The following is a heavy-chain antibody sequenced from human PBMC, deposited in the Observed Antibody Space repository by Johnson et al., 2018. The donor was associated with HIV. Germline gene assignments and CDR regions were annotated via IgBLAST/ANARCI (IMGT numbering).Heavy chain of an antibody. J-gene: IGHJ3*01. V-gene: IGHV3-30*03. CDR3: ARANLSPFGGVNNAFDV. Sequence: QVQLVESGGGLVQPGGSLRLSCAASGFTFSSYGMHWVRQAPGKGLEWVAVISYDGSNKYYADAVKGRFTISRDNSKNTLYLQMNSLRPEDTAVYYCARANLSPFGGVNNAFDVWGQGTMVTVSS. CDR2: ISYDGSNK. D-gene: IGHD3-16*01. CDR1: GFTFSSYG.